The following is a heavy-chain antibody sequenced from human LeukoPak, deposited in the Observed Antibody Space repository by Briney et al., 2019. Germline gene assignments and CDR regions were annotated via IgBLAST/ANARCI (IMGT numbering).Heavy chain of an antibody. V-gene: IGHV3-23*01. Sequence: GSLRLSCAASGFTFSSYAMSWVRQAPGKGLEWVSAISGSGGSTYYADSVKGRFTISRDNSKNTLYLQMNSLRAEDTAVYYCAKDRSSYGSGLKVYCGQGTLVTVSS. D-gene: IGHD3-10*01. CDR1: GFTFSSYA. CDR3: AKDRSSYGSGLKVY. J-gene: IGHJ4*02. CDR2: ISGSGGST.